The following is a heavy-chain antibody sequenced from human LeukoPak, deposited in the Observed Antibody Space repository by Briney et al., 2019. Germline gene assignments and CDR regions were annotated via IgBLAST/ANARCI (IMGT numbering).Heavy chain of an antibody. CDR2: ISFDGAYR. J-gene: IGHJ4*02. Sequence: GGSLRLSCAASGFTSSAIHWVRQSPGKGLEWLAIISFDGAYRYYADSVKGRFTISRDISKNTFYLHMSSLTADDAALYYCAKDQQGGAGSGRFDYWGQGTLVTVSS. CDR1: GFTSSA. D-gene: IGHD3-10*01. CDR3: AKDQQGGAGSGRFDY. V-gene: IGHV3-30*04.